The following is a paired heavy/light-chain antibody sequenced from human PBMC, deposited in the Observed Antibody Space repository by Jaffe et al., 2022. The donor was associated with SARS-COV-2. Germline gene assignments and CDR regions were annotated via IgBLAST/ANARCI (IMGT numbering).Heavy chain of an antibody. V-gene: IGHV4-39*01. D-gene: IGHD1-26*01. J-gene: IGHJ4*02. CDR3: AALHGSYVDFDY. Sequence: QLQLQESGPGLVKPSETLSLTCTVSGGSISSNSYYWGWIRQPPGKGLEWIGNIYFSGNTYYNPSLKSRVTISVDTSKNQFSLKLSSVTAADTAVYYCAALHGSYVDFDYWGQGTLVTVFS. CDR2: IYFSGNT. CDR1: GGSISSNSYY.
Light chain of an antibody. J-gene: IGLJ2*01. CDR2: HNS. Sequence: QSVLTQPPSVSGAPGQRVTISCTGSSSNIGAGYDVHWYQQLPGTAPKLLIYHNSNRPSGVPDRFSGSKSGTSASLAITGLQAEDEADYYCQSYDSSFSGRLFGGGTKLTVL. CDR3: QSYDSSFSGRL. V-gene: IGLV1-40*01. CDR1: SSNIGAGYD.